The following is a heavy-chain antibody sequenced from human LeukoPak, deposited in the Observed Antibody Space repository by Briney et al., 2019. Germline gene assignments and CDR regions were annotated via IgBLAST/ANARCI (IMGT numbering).Heavy chain of an antibody. CDR1: GFTFSSYG. V-gene: IGHV3-30*18. D-gene: IGHD3-10*01. Sequence: GGSLRLSCAASGFTFSSYGMHWVRQAPGKGLEWVAVISYDGSNKYYAGSVKGRFTISRDNSKNTLYLQMNSLRAEDTAVYYCAKATGSYYRYYYGMDVWGQGTTVTVSS. CDR2: ISYDGSNK. J-gene: IGHJ6*02. CDR3: AKATGSYYRYYYGMDV.